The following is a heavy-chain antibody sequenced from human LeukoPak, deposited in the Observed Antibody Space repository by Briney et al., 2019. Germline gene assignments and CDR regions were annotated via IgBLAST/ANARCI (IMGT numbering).Heavy chain of an antibody. J-gene: IGHJ3*01. CDR2: IKQDGSEK. V-gene: IGHV3-7*01. CDR1: GFTFSGYW. CDR3: ARDAEAFRQVGPRFDF. Sequence: PGGSLRLSCAASGFTFSGYWMSWVRQAPGKGLEWVANIKQDGSEKYYVDSVKGRFTISRDNAKNSLYLQMNSLRAEDTAVYYCARDAEAFRQVGPRFDFWGQGTMVTVSS.